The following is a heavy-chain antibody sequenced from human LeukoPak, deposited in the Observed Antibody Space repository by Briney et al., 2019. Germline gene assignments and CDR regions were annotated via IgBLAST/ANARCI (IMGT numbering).Heavy chain of an antibody. Sequence: GSPLLSYAASGLNFSSYAMSRVLHPPRTGLQSISPISGSGDSTYYADSVKDRLTISRDNSKNTLYLQMNSLRAADTAVYYCAKGRAFTSTSCYNYRGQGTLVTVSP. CDR1: GLNFSSYA. D-gene: IGHD2-2*02. CDR2: ISGSGDST. V-gene: IGHV3-23*01. CDR3: AKGRAFTSTSCYNY. J-gene: IGHJ4*02.